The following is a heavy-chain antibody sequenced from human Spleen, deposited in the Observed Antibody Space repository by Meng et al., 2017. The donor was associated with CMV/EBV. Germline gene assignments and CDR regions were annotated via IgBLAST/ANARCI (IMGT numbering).Heavy chain of an antibody. CDR2: ISHDGRNI. CDR3: ASPPSSGRDY. J-gene: IGHJ4*02. Sequence: GGSLRLSCAASGFTFTTFSVHWVRQAPGKGLEWVGVISHDGRNIYLADSLKGRFTISRDNSKNTLYLQMNSLRADDTAIYYCASPPSSGRDYWGQGTLVTVSS. D-gene: IGHD3-22*01. CDR1: GFTFTTFS. V-gene: IGHV3-30*04.